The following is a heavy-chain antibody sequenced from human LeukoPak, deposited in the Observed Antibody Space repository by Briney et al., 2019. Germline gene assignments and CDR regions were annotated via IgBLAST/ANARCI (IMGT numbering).Heavy chain of an antibody. D-gene: IGHD3-22*01. CDR3: ARDDSSGYRCDN. CDR1: GFTFSSYG. J-gene: IGHJ4*02. V-gene: IGHV3-30*02. CDR2: MRFDGSNK. Sequence: GGSLRLSCSASGFTFSSYGMHWVRQAPGKGLEWEAFMRFDGSNKYYADSVKGRFTISRDNAKNTLYLQMNSLRAEDTAVYYCARDDSSGYRCDNWGQGTLVTVSS.